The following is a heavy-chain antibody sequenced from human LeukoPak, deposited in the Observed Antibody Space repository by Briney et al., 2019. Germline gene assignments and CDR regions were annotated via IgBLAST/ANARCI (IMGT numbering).Heavy chain of an antibody. CDR2: IIPIFGTA. V-gene: IGHV1-69*13. CDR3: ARGPAMVPYYYYMDV. Sequence: SVKVSCKASGGTFSSYAISWVRQAPGQGLEWMGGIIPIFGTANYAQKFQGRVTITADESTSTAYMELSSLRSEDTAVYYRARGPAMVPYYYYMDVWGKGTTVTISS. D-gene: IGHD5-18*01. J-gene: IGHJ6*03. CDR1: GGTFSSYA.